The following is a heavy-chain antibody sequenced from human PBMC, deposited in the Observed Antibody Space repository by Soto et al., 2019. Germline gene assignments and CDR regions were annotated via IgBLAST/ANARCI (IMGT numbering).Heavy chain of an antibody. CDR3: GRDSQFYCSGGSCYSVYGMDV. CDR1: GYTFTSYY. V-gene: IGHV1-46*01. J-gene: IGHJ6*02. Sequence: ASVKVSCKASGYTFTSYYMHWVRQAPGQGLEWMGIINPSGGSTSYAQKFQGRVTMTRDTSTSTVYMELSSLRSEDTAVYYCGRDSQFYCSGGSCYSVYGMDVWGQGTTVTVSS. CDR2: INPSGGST. D-gene: IGHD2-15*01.